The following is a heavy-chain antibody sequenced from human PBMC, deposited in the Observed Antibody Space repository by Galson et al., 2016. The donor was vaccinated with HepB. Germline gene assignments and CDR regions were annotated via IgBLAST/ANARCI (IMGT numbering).Heavy chain of an antibody. CDR3: AKEGRDILTGYYNGDAFDI. Sequence: SLRLSCAASGFTFKHYAMNWVRQAPGKGLEWVSVVSGSGDNTYYADSVKGRLTISRDNSNNTLFLQMNSLRAEDTAVYYCAKEGRDILTGYYNGDAFDIWGQGTMVTVSS. J-gene: IGHJ3*02. D-gene: IGHD3-9*01. CDR1: GFTFKHYA. V-gene: IGHV3-23*01. CDR2: VSGSGDNT.